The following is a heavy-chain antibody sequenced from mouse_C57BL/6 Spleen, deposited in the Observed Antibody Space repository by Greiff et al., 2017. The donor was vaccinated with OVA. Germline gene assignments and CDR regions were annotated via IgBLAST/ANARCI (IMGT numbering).Heavy chain of an antibody. V-gene: IGHV1-64*01. CDR3: AREGDGYLWYFDV. CDR2: IHPNSGST. Sequence: VQLQQPGAELVKPGASVKLSCKASGYTFTSYWMHWVKQRPGQGLEWIGMIHPNSGSTNYNEKFKSKATLTVDKSSSTAYMQLSSLTSEDSAVYYCAREGDGYLWYFDVWGTGTTVTVSS. J-gene: IGHJ1*03. CDR1: GYTFTSYW. D-gene: IGHD2-3*01.